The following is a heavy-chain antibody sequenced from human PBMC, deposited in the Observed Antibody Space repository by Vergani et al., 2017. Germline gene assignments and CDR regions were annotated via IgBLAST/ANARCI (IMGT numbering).Heavy chain of an antibody. D-gene: IGHD3-3*01. CDR2: IYSGGSST. CDR1: GFTFSSYA. V-gene: IGHV3-23*03. CDR3: AKGGLRPWSGYPQLWAVDAFDI. Sequence: EVQLLESGGGLVQPGGSLRLSCAASGFTFSSYAMSWVRQAPGKGLEWVSVIYSGGSSTYYADSVKGRFTISRDNSKNTLYLQMNSLRAEDTAVYYCAKGGLRPWSGYPQLWAVDAFDIWGQGTMVTVSS. J-gene: IGHJ3*02.